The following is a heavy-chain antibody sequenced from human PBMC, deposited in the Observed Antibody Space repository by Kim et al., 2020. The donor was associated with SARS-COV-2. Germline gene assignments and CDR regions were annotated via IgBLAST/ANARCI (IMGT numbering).Heavy chain of an antibody. J-gene: IGHJ4*02. CDR1: GYTFTSYA. Sequence: ASVKVSCKASGYTFTSYAMHWVRQAPGQRLEWMGWINAGNGNTKYSQKFQGRVTITRDTSASTAYMELSSLRSEDTAVYYCARVSIQLWLLFTPGIDYWGQGTLVTVSS. D-gene: IGHD5-18*01. V-gene: IGHV1-3*01. CDR3: ARVSIQLWLLFTPGIDY. CDR2: INAGNGNT.